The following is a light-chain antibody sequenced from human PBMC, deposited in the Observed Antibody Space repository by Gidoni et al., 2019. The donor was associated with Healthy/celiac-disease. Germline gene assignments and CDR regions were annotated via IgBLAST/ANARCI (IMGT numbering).Light chain of an antibody. V-gene: IGKV1-13*02. CDR2: DAS. Sequence: ALQFTQSPSSLSASVGDRVTIPCRASQGISSALAWYQQKPGKAPKLLIYDASSLESGVPSRFSGSGSGTDFTLTISSLQPEDFATYYCQQFNSYPQTFGQXTKVEIK. J-gene: IGKJ1*01. CDR1: QGISSA. CDR3: QQFNSYPQT.